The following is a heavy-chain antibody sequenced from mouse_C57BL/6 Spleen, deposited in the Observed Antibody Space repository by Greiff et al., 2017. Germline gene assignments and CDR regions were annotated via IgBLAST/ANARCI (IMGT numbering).Heavy chain of an antibody. D-gene: IGHD3-2*02. Sequence: QVQLQQSDAELVKPGASVKISCKVSGYTFTDHPIHWMKQRPEQGLAWIGYIYPRDGSTKYNEKFKGKATLTADKSSSTAYMQLHSLTSEDSAVYFWARWDSSGYWFAYWGQGTLVTVSA. CDR2: IYPRDGST. J-gene: IGHJ3*01. CDR3: ARWDSSGYWFAY. V-gene: IGHV1-78*01. CDR1: GYTFTDHP.